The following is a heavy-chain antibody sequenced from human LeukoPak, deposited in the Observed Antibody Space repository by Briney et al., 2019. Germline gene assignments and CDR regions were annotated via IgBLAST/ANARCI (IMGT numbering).Heavy chain of an antibody. V-gene: IGHV4-39*02. Sequence: SETLSLTCTVSGGSIISNNHYWGWTRQPPGKGLEWFGSISYGGGTAYNPSLRSRVTISVDTSKNQFSLKVNSVTAADTAVYYCAREVEYYDSSGYRPHAFDIWGQGTLVTVST. J-gene: IGHJ3*02. CDR1: GGSIISNNHY. CDR2: ISYGGGT. CDR3: AREVEYYDSSGYRPHAFDI. D-gene: IGHD3-22*01.